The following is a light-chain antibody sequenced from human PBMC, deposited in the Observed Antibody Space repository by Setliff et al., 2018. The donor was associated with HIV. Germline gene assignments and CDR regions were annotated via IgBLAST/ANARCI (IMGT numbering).Light chain of an antibody. J-gene: IGLJ1*01. CDR1: SSDIGSSNF. CDR2: NVD. V-gene: IGLV2-14*03. Sequence: ALTQPASVSGSPGQSITISCTGTSSDIGSSNFVSWYQQHPGKAPKVMIYNVDKRPSGVSNRFSGSKSGNTACLTISGLQTEDEADYYCGSYSSNSLDDFATGTKVTVL. CDR3: GSYSSNSLDD.